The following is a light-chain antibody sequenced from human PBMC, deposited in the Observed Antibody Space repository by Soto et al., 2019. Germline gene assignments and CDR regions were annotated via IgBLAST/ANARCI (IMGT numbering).Light chain of an antibody. J-gene: IGKJ4*01. Sequence: EIVMTQSPATLSVSPGERATLSCRASQSVSSNLAWYQQKPGQAPRLLIYGASTRATGIPARFSGSGSGTEFPLTISGLQSEEFAVYSFYQYSNWPPLTFGGGTKVEIK. CDR2: GAS. CDR3: YQYSNWPPLT. V-gene: IGKV3-15*01. CDR1: QSVSSN.